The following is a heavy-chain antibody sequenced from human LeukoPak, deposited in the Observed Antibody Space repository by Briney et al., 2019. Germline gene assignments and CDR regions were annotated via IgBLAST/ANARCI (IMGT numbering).Heavy chain of an antibody. V-gene: IGHV3-7*01. CDR3: AVAKDGYFDC. CDR1: GFTFSSYW. CDR2: VRQDGSAT. J-gene: IGHJ4*02. D-gene: IGHD5-12*01. Sequence: PGGSLRLSCAASGFTFSSYWMSWVRQAPGKGLEWVANVRQDGSATYYVDPVKGRFAISRDDAKNSLFLQMNSLRAEDTAVYYCAVAKDGYFDCRGQGTLVTVSS.